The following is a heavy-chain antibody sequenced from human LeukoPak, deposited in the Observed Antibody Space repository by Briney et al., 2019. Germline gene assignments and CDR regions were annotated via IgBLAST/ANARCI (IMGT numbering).Heavy chain of an antibody. D-gene: IGHD4-17*01. Sequence: GESLKISCKGSGYSFTSYWIGWVRQMPGKGLEWMGIIYPGDSDTRYSPSFQGQVTISADKSISTAYLQWSSLKVSDTAMYYCARHVVVPTTVTTLDYWGQGTLVTVSS. V-gene: IGHV5-51*01. CDR1: GYSFTSYW. J-gene: IGHJ4*02. CDR2: IYPGDSDT. CDR3: ARHVVVPTTVTTLDY.